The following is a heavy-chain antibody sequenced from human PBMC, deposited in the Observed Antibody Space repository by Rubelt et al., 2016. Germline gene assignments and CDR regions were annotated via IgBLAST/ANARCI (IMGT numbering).Heavy chain of an antibody. CDR3: ARLRGSPQGAAFDI. D-gene: IGHD1-26*01. Sequence: EVQLVQSGAEVKKPGESLKISCKGSGYSFTTYWIGWVRQMPGKGLECMGIIYPGDSDTRYSPTFQGQGTMSADKSVSTAYARWSSLKASDTAMYYCARLRGSPQGAAFDIWGQGTMVTVSS. J-gene: IGHJ3*02. CDR1: GYSFTTYW. V-gene: IGHV5-51*01. CDR2: IYPGDSDT.